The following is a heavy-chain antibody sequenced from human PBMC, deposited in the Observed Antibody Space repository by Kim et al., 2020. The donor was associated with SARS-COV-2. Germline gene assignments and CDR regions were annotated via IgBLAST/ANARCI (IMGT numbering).Heavy chain of an antibody. D-gene: IGHD3-10*01. CDR1: GYTFTSYY. J-gene: IGHJ4*02. CDR2: INPSGGST. Sequence: ASVKVSCKASGYTFTSYYVHWVRQAPGQGLEWMGIINPSGGSTSYAQKFQGRVTMTRDTSTSTAYMELSSLRSEDTAVYYCAREKLTMVRGIDYWGQGTLVTVSP. V-gene: IGHV1-46*01. CDR3: AREKLTMVRGIDY.